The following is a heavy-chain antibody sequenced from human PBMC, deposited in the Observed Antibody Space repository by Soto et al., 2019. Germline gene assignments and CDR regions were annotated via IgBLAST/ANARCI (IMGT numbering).Heavy chain of an antibody. D-gene: IGHD3-22*01. V-gene: IGHV3-15*07. J-gene: IGHJ4*02. CDR2: IKSKTDGGTT. CDR3: TTFRYFYDSSGYYLWDF. Sequence: GGSLRLSCAASGFTFSDAWMNWVRQAPGKGLEWVGRIKSKTDGGTTDYAAPVKGRFTISRDDSKNTLYLQMNSLKTEDTAVYFCTTFRYFYDSSGYYLWDFWGQGTLVTVSS. CDR1: GFTFSDAW.